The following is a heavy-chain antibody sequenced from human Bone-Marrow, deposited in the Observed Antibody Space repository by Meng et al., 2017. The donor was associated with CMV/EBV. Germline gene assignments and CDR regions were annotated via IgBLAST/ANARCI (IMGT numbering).Heavy chain of an antibody. Sequence: GESLKISCAASGFTFSSYAMTWVRQAPGKGLQWVSTVSGTGRNTYYADSVKGRFTVSRDNSKNTLYLQMNSLRAEDTAVYYCAKDKGDIVVVPAAIYYWGQGTLVTVSS. CDR3: AKDKGDIVVVPAAIYY. J-gene: IGHJ4*02. D-gene: IGHD2-2*01. CDR2: VSGTGRNT. CDR1: GFTFSSYA. V-gene: IGHV3-23*01.